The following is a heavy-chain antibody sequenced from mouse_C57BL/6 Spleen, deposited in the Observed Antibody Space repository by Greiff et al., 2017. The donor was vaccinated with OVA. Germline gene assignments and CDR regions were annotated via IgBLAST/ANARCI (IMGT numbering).Heavy chain of an antibody. D-gene: IGHD1-1*01. Sequence: QVQLQQPGAELVMPGASVKLSCKASGYTFTSYWMHWVKQRPGQGLEWIGEIDPSDSYTNYNQKFKGKSTLTVDKSSSTAYMQLSSLTSEDSAVYYCARQYYYGSSYRYFDVWGTGTTVTVSS. CDR3: ARQYYYGSSYRYFDV. CDR1: GYTFTSYW. CDR2: IDPSDSYT. J-gene: IGHJ1*03. V-gene: IGHV1-69*01.